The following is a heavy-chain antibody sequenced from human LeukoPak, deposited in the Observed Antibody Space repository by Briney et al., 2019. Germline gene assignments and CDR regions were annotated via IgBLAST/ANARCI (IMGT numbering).Heavy chain of an antibody. Sequence: PGGSLRLSCAASGFTFSSYAMSWVRQAPGKGLEWVSGISGSGSSTYYADSVKGRFPISRDNSKNTLNLQMNSLRAEDTAVYYCANHSDTAMVYAYWGQGTLVTVSS. V-gene: IGHV3-23*01. D-gene: IGHD5-18*01. CDR3: ANHSDTAMVYAY. CDR2: ISGSGSST. J-gene: IGHJ4*02. CDR1: GFTFSSYA.